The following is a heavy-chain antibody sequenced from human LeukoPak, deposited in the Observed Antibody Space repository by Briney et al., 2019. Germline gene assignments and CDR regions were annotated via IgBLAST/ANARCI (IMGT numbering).Heavy chain of an antibody. CDR2: ISAYNGNT. V-gene: IGHV1-18*01. J-gene: IGHJ5*02. CDR1: GYTFTSYG. D-gene: IGHD6-13*01. CDR3: ARDQLAEGWFDT. Sequence: ASVKVSCKASGYTFTSYGISWVRQAPGQGLEWMGWISAYNGNTNYAQKLQGRVTMTTDTSTSTAYMELRSVRSDDTAVYYCARDQLAEGWFDTWGQGRLVTVSS.